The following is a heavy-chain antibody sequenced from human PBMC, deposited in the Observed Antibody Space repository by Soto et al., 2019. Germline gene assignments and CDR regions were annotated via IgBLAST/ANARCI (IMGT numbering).Heavy chain of an antibody. CDR2: ISWDSNTI. J-gene: IGHJ6*02. CDR3: AKDTRPTFYVMDV. V-gene: IGHV3-9*01. Sequence: PGGSLRLSCAASGFAFDDYAMHWVRRAPGRGLEWVPGISWDSNTINYADSVRGRFTISRDKAKKSLYLQMNSLRSEDTALYYCAKDTRPTFYVMDVWGQGTTVTVSS. CDR1: GFAFDDYA.